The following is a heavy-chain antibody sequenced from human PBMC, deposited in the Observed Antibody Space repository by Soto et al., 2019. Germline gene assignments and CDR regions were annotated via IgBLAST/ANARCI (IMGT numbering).Heavy chain of an antibody. Sequence: EVRLVESGGGLVKPGGSLRLSCAASGFTFSSYSMNWVRQAPGKGLEWVSSISSSSSYIYYADSVKGRFTISRDNAKNSLYLQMNSLRAEDTAVYYCARREAAAGSYYFDYWGQGTLVTVSS. J-gene: IGHJ4*02. D-gene: IGHD6-13*01. V-gene: IGHV3-21*01. CDR1: GFTFSSYS. CDR3: ARREAAAGSYYFDY. CDR2: ISSSSSYI.